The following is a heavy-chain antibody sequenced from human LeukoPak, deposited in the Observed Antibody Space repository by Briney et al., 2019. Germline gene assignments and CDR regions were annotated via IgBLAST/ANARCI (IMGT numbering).Heavy chain of an antibody. V-gene: IGHV4-39*01. CDR2: IYYSGST. Sequence: SETLSLTCTVSGGSISSSSYYWGWIRQPPGKGLEWIGSIYYSGSTYYNPSLKSRVTISVDTSKNQFSLKLSSVTAAGTAVYYCARYGSGSYYRSFDPWGQGTLVTVSS. CDR3: ARYGSGSYYRSFDP. J-gene: IGHJ5*02. D-gene: IGHD3-10*01. CDR1: GGSISSSSYY.